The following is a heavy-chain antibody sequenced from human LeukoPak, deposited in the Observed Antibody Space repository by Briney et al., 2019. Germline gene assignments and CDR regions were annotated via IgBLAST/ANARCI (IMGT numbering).Heavy chain of an antibody. CDR1: GFTFSSYA. CDR3: APDVSSGYYYVD. J-gene: IGHJ4*02. D-gene: IGHD3-22*01. Sequence: GGSLRLSCAASGFTFSSYAMSWVRQAPGKGLEWVSSISSSSSYIYYADSVKGRFTISRDNAKNSLYLQMNSLRAEDTAVYYCAPDVSSGYYYVDWGQGTLVTVSS. V-gene: IGHV3-21*01. CDR2: ISSSSSYI.